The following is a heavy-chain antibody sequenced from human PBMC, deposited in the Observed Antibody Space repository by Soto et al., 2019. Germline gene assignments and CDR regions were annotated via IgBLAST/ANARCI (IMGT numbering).Heavy chain of an antibody. CDR1: GGSMYRSGYY. D-gene: IGHD2-15*01. Sequence: QVQLQESGPGLVKPSETLSLTCTVSGGSMYRSGYYWGWIRQPPGRGLEWIGNIDYNGATYSNPSPQSRVTISRDTSKNQFSLKLTSVTAADTALYYCGKVLVGATGHTDSDSWGPGTLVAVSS. CDR2: IDYNGAT. J-gene: IGHJ4*02. CDR3: GKVLVGATGHTDSDS. V-gene: IGHV4-39*01.